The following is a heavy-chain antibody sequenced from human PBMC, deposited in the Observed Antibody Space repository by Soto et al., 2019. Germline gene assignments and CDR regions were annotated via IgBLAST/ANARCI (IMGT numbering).Heavy chain of an antibody. Sequence: QVQLVQSGAEVKKPGSSVKVSCKASGGTFSSYAISWVRQAPGQGLEWMGGIIPIFGTANYAQKFQGRVTITEDESTSTAYMELSSLRSEDTAVYYCARDGVRTYYDFWSGYHYFDYWGQGTLVTVSS. D-gene: IGHD3-3*01. J-gene: IGHJ4*02. CDR2: IIPIFGTA. CDR3: ARDGVRTYYDFWSGYHYFDY. CDR1: GGTFSSYA. V-gene: IGHV1-69*01.